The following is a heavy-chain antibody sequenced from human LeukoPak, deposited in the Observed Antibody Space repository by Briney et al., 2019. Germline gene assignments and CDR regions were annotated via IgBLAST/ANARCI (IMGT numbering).Heavy chain of an antibody. CDR1: GFTFSSYG. CDR3: ARDPRILTGYYKGGWFDP. D-gene: IGHD3-9*01. J-gene: IGHJ5*02. Sequence: GRSLRLSCAASGFTFSSYGMHWVRQAPGKGLEWVAVKWYDGSNKYYADSVKGRFTISRDNSKNTLYLQMNSLRAEDTAVYYCARDPRILTGYYKGGWFDPWGQGTLVTVSS. CDR2: KWYDGSNK. V-gene: IGHV3-33*01.